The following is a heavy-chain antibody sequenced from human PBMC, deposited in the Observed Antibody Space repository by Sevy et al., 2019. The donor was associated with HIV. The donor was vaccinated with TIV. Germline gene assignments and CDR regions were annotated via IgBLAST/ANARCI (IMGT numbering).Heavy chain of an antibody. CDR3: ARGVVYYDNINYSLFDY. D-gene: IGHD3-22*01. V-gene: IGHV3-48*03. J-gene: IGHJ4*02. Sequence: GGSLRLSCAASGFILSDYEMTWVRQAPGKGLEWISFISSSGSTIYYADSVKGRFTISRDNAKNSLYLQRNSLRAEDTAVYYCARGVVYYDNINYSLFDYWGQGALVTVSS. CDR2: ISSSGSTI. CDR1: GFILSDYE.